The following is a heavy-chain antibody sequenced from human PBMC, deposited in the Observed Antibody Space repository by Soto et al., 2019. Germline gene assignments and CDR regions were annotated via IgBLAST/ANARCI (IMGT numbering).Heavy chain of an antibody. CDR1: GYTFTSYV. D-gene: IGHD2-2*01. V-gene: IGHV1-18*01. CDR3: ARDLLVPAASIAYGMDV. J-gene: IGHJ6*02. Sequence: ASVKVSCKASGYTFTSYVISWVRQAPGQGLEWMGWISAYNGNTNYAQKLQGRVTMTTDTSTSTAYMELRSLRSEDTAVYYCARDLLVPAASIAYGMDVWGQGTTVTVSS. CDR2: ISAYNGNT.